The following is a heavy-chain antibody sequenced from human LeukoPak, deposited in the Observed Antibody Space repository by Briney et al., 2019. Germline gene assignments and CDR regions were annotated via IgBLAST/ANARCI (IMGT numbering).Heavy chain of an antibody. CDR3: ARDRQLWLPDYYYYYGMDV. Sequence: GGSLRLSCAASGFTFSSYAMHWVRQAPGKGLEWVAVISYDGGNKYYADSVKGRFTISRDNSKNTLYLQMNSLRAEDTAVYYCARDRQLWLPDYYYYYGMDVWGKGTTVTVSS. CDR2: ISYDGGNK. D-gene: IGHD5-18*01. J-gene: IGHJ6*04. V-gene: IGHV3-30*04. CDR1: GFTFSSYA.